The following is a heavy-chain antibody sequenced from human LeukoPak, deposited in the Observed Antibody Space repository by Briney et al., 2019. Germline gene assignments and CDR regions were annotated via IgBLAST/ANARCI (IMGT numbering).Heavy chain of an antibody. CDR2: ISYDGSNK. V-gene: IGHV3-30*04. CDR3: ARHVVAVGFDY. D-gene: IGHD3-22*01. Sequence: PGGSLRLSCAASGFTFSSYAMHWVRQAPGKGLEWVAVISYDGSNKYYADSVKGRFTISRDNANNSLYLQMNSLRAEDTAVYYCARHVVAVGFDYWGQGTLVTVSS. J-gene: IGHJ4*02. CDR1: GFTFSSYA.